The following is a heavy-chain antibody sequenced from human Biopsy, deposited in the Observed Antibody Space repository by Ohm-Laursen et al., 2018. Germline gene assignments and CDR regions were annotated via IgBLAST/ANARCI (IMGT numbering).Heavy chain of an antibody. V-gene: IGHV4-61*01. CDR3: ARVYRYSFDHYIMDA. J-gene: IGHJ6*02. CDR2: IYDRGSTT. D-gene: IGHD3-16*02. Sequence: SDTLSLTCSVSGDSVSSGRFYWTWIRQPPGQGLEYIGYIYDRGSTTNYNPSLERRVTMSVDMPKNQFSLKLSSVTAADTAICYCARVYRYSFDHYIMDAWGRGTTVTVSS. CDR1: GDSVSSGRFY.